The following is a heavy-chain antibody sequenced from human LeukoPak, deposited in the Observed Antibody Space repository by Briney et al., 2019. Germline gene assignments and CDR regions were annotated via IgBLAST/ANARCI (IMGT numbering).Heavy chain of an antibody. CDR3: ARGPTYYDRSGYYYGFDY. CDR2: ISPYNGNT. V-gene: IGHV1-18*01. J-gene: IGHJ4*02. D-gene: IGHD3-22*01. CDR1: GYTFTSYG. Sequence: ASVKVSCKASGYTFTSYGISWVRQAPGQGLEWMGWISPYNGNTNYAQKVQGRVTMTTDTSTSTAYMELRSLRSDDTAVFYCARGPTYYDRSGYYYGFDYWGQGTLVTVSS.